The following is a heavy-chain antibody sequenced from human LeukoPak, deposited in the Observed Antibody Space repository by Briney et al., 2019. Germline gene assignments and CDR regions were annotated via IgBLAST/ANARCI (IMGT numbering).Heavy chain of an antibody. J-gene: IGHJ4*02. CDR2: INHSGST. CDR3: AREKVAGRWLLRGAHLDY. Sequence: MPSETLSLTCAVYGGSISGYYWSWIRQPPGKGLEWIGEINHSGSTNYNPSLKSRVTISVDTSKNQFSLKLSSVTAADTAVYYCAREKVAGRWLLRGAHLDYWGQGTLVTVSS. D-gene: IGHD5-24*01. CDR1: GGSISGYY. V-gene: IGHV4-34*01.